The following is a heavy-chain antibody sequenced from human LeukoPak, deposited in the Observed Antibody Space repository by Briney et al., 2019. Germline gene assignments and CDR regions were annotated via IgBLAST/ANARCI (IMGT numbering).Heavy chain of an antibody. CDR2: IYYSGST. CDR1: GGSISSYY. Sequence: SETLSLTCTVSGGSISSYYWSWIRQPPGKGLEWIGYIYYSGSTNYNPSLKSRVTISVDTSKNQFSLKLSSVTAADTAVYYYARRYYYYGMDVWGQGTTVTVSS. CDR3: ARRYYYYGMDV. V-gene: IGHV4-59*08. J-gene: IGHJ6*02.